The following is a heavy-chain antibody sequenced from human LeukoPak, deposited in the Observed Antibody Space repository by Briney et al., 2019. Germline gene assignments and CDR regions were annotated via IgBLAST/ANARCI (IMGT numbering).Heavy chain of an antibody. V-gene: IGHV3-48*04. CDR2: ISSSSSTI. CDR3: ARERLVTPNGDAFDI. D-gene: IGHD6-19*01. J-gene: IGHJ3*02. CDR1: GFTFSSYS. Sequence: PGGSLRLSCAASGFTFSSYSMNWVRQAPGKGLEWVSSISSSSSTIYYADSVKGRFTISRDNAKNSLYLQMNSLRAEDTAVYYCARERLVTPNGDAFDIWGQGTMVTVSS.